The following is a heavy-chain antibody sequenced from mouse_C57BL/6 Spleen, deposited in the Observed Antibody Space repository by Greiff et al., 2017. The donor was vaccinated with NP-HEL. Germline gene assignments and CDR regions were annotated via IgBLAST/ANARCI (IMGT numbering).Heavy chain of an antibody. Sequence: QVQLQQPGAELVMPGASVKLSCKASGYTFTSYWMHWVKQRPGQGLEWIGEIDPSDSYTNYNQKFKGKSTLTVDKSSSTAYMQLSSLTSEDSAVYYCARARSPLFDYWGKGTTLTVSS. V-gene: IGHV1-69*01. CDR3: ARARSPLFDY. J-gene: IGHJ2*01. CDR2: IDPSDSYT. CDR1: GYTFTSYW. D-gene: IGHD1-1*01.